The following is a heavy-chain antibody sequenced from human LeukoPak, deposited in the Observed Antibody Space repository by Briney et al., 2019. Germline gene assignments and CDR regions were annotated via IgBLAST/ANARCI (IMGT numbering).Heavy chain of an antibody. CDR3: ARDGAARYDY. D-gene: IGHD6-6*01. J-gene: IGHJ4*02. Sequence: DSVKGRFTISRDNSKNTLYLQMSSPRVEDTAVYYCARDGAARYDYWGQGTLVTVSS. V-gene: IGHV3-30*15.